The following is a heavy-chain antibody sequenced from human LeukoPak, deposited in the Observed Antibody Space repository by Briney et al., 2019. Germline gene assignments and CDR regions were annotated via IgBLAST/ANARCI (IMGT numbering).Heavy chain of an antibody. V-gene: IGHV3-21*01. CDR2: ISSSSSYI. Sequence: PGGSLRLSCVASGFTFSSYSMNWVRQAPGEGLEWVSSISSSSSYIYYADSVKGRFTISRDNAKNSLYLQMNNLTAEDTAVYYCARGPPGPREPFDYWGQGTLVTVSS. CDR3: ARGPPGPREPFDY. CDR1: GFTFSSYS. J-gene: IGHJ4*02. D-gene: IGHD1-14*01.